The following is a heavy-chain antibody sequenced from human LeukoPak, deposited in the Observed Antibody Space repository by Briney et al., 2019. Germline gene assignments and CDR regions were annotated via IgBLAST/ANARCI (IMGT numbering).Heavy chain of an antibody. D-gene: IGHD6-6*01. CDR3: ASWVVSSPVYYYYMDV. CDR2: IYTSGST. J-gene: IGHJ6*03. V-gene: IGHV4-4*07. Sequence: PSETLSLTCTVSGGSISSYYWSWIRQPAGKGLEWIGRIYTSGSTNYNPSLKSRVTMSVDTSKNQFSLKLSSVTAADTAVYYCASWVVSSPVYYYYMDVWGKGTTVTVSS. CDR1: GGSISSYY.